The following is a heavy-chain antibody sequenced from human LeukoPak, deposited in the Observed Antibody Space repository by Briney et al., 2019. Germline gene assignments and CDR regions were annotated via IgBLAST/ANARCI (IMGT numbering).Heavy chain of an antibody. J-gene: IGHJ3*02. D-gene: IGHD3-22*01. Sequence: PTLSLTFAISGDSVSINSAAWNWIRQSPSRGLEWLGRTYYRSKWYNDYAVSVKSRIAINPDTSKNQFSLQLNSVTPEDTAVYFCARTSYYDSSGSYRDAFDIWGQGTVVSVSS. CDR2: TYYRSKWYN. CDR3: ARTSYYDSSGSYRDAFDI. CDR1: GDSVSINSAA. V-gene: IGHV6-1*01.